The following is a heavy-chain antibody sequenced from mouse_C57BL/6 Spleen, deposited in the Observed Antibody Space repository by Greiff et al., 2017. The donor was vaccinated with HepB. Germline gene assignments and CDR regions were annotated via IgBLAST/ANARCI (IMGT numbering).Heavy chain of an antibody. Sequence: QVQLQQSGPELVKPGASVKISCKASGYAFSSSWMNWVKQRPGKGLEWIGRIYPGDGDTNYNGKLKGKATLTADKSSSTAYMQLSSLTSEDSAVDVCAREKVHYGMDYCDYWGQGTTRTVAS. D-gene: IGHD1-1*01. J-gene: IGHJ2*01. CDR2: IYPGDGDT. CDR1: GYAFSSSW. CDR3: AREKVHYGMDYCDY. V-gene: IGHV1-82*01.